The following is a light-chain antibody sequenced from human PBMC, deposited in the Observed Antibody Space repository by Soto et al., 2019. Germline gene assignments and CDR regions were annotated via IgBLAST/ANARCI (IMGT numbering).Light chain of an antibody. Sequence: QSALTQPPSASGTPGQRVTISYSGSTSNIGSNTVNWYQQLPGTAPKLLIYSNNQRPSGVPDRFSGSKSGTSASLAISGLQSEDEADYYCAAWDDSLSGYVFGTGTKVTVL. V-gene: IGLV1-44*01. CDR3: AAWDDSLSGYV. J-gene: IGLJ1*01. CDR2: SNN. CDR1: TSNIGSNT.